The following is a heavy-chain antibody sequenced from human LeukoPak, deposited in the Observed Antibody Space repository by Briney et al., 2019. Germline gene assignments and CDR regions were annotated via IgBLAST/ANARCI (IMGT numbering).Heavy chain of an antibody. V-gene: IGHV3-21*01. CDR2: ISSSSSYI. Sequence: GGSLRLSCAASGFTFSSYSMNWVRQAPGKGLEWVSSISSSSSYIYYADSVKGRFTISRDDAKNSLYLQMNSLRAEDTAVYYCARGGLGIAVAGADYWGQGTLVTVSS. CDR1: GFTFSSYS. CDR3: ARGGLGIAVAGADY. J-gene: IGHJ4*02. D-gene: IGHD6-19*01.